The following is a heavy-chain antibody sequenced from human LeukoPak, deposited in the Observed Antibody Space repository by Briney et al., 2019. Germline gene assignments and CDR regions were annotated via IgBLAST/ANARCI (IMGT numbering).Heavy chain of an antibody. Sequence: SETLPLTCTDSVGSISSYYWSWIRQPPGKGLEWIGYIYYSGSTNYNPSLKSRVTISVDTSKNQFSLKLSSVTAADTAVYYCASQGYCSGGSCPFDYWGQGTLVTVSS. CDR2: IYYSGST. J-gene: IGHJ4*02. D-gene: IGHD2-15*01. V-gene: IGHV4-59*08. CDR3: ASQGYCSGGSCPFDY. CDR1: VGSISSYY.